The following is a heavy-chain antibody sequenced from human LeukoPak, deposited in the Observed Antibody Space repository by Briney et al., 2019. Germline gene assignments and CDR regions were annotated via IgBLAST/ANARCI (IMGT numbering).Heavy chain of an antibody. D-gene: IGHD3-10*01. Sequence: SETLSLTCAVYGGSFSGYYWSWIRQPPGKGLEWIGEINHSGSTNYNPSLKGRVTISLDTSRNQFSLKLNSVTAADTAVYYCAKSNGYGLVDIWGQGTMVTVSS. V-gene: IGHV4-34*01. J-gene: IGHJ3*02. CDR2: INHSGST. CDR1: GGSFSGYY. CDR3: AKSNGYGLVDI.